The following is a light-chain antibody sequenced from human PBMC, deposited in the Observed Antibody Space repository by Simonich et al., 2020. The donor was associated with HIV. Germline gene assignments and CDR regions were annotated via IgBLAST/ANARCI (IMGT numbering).Light chain of an antibody. CDR3: CSYTGSYTLM. CDR1: NSDVGSYKY. V-gene: IGLV2-11*01. CDR2: DVN. J-gene: IGLJ3*02. Sequence: QSALTQPRSVSGSPGQSVTISCTGTNSDVGSYKYVSWYQQHPGKAPKLMICDVNKRPSGVPDRFSCSKSGNTASLTISGLQAEDEADYYCCSYTGSYTLMFGGGTKLTVL.